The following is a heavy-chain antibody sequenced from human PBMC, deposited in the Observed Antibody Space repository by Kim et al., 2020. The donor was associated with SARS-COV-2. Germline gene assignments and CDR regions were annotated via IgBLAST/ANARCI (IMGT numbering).Heavy chain of an antibody. CDR1: GFTFSSYA. CDR2: ISGSGGST. D-gene: IGHD3-10*01. CDR3: ANEGGGYYGSGSYYDFDY. J-gene: IGHJ4*02. Sequence: GGSLRLSCAASGFTFSSYAMSWVRQAPGKGLEWVSAISGSGGSTYYADSVKGRFTISRDNSKNTLYLQMNSLRAEDTAVYYCANEGGGYYGSGSYYDFDYWGQGTLVTVSS. V-gene: IGHV3-23*01.